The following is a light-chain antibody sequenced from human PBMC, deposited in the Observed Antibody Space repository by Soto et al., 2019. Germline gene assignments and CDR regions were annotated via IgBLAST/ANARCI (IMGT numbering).Light chain of an antibody. CDR2: DAS. CDR1: QSVSSY. Sequence: EIDWTLSPAALSLSNRARAPLYCRASQSVSSYLAWYQQKPGQAPRLLIYDASNRATGIPARFSGSGSGTDFTLTISSLEPEDFAVYYCQQRSNWPWTVGQGTKADI. J-gene: IGKJ1*01. CDR3: QQRSNWPWT. V-gene: IGKV3-11*01.